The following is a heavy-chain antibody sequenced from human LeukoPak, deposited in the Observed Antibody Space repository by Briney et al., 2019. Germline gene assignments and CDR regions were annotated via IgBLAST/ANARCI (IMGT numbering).Heavy chain of an antibody. CDR1: GYTFTAYH. CDR2: INPNSGDT. Sequence: ASVKVSCKASGYTFTAYHMHWVRQAPGQGLEWMRRINPNSGDTNYAQKFQGRVTMTRDTSISTAYMELSRLRSDDTAVYYCARDYCSSTSCLFDYWGQGTLVSVSS. V-gene: IGHV1-2*06. CDR3: ARDYCSSTSCLFDY. J-gene: IGHJ4*02. D-gene: IGHD2-2*01.